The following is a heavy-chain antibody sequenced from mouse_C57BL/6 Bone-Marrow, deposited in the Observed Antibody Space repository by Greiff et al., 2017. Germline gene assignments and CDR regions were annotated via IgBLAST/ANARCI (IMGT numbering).Heavy chain of an antibody. CDR2: IDPSDSYT. V-gene: IGHV1-50*01. D-gene: IGHD2-2*01. CDR3: ASGGYDGLDY. CDR1: GYTFTSYW. Sequence: QVQLQQPGAELVKPGASVKLSCKASGYTFTSYWMQWVKQRPGQGLEWIGEIDPSDSYTNYNQKFKGKATLTVDTSSSTAYMQLSSLTSEDSAVYYCASGGYDGLDYWGRGTAPTVTS. J-gene: IGHJ2*01.